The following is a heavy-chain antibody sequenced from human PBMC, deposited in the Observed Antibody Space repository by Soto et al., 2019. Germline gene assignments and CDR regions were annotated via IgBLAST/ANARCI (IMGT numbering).Heavy chain of an antibody. CDR2: IYYSGNT. CDR3: ARETYADYVGYFDP. CDR1: GGSISSFSYY. V-gene: IGHV4-39*07. D-gene: IGHD4-17*01. J-gene: IGHJ5*02. Sequence: SETLSLTCTVSGGSISSFSYYWGWIRQPPGKGLEWIGSIYYSGNTYYNPSLMSRVTISVDTSKTQFSLKLSSVTAADTAVYYCARETYADYVGYFDPWGQGTLVTSPQ.